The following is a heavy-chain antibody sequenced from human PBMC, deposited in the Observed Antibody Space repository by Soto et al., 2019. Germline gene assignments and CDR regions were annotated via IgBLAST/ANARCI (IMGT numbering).Heavy chain of an antibody. Sequence: ASVKVSCKASGGTFSSYAISWVRQAPGQGLEWMGGIIPIFGTTNYARRFQGRVTITADKSTSTAYMELRSLRSEDTAVYYCARGTRSGSYYYYGLDVWGQGTTVTVSS. CDR1: GGTFSSYA. CDR2: IIPIFGTT. CDR3: ARGTRSGSYYYYGLDV. V-gene: IGHV1-69*06. D-gene: IGHD1-26*01. J-gene: IGHJ6*02.